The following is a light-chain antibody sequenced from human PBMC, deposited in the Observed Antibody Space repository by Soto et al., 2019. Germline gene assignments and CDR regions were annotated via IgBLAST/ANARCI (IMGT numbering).Light chain of an antibody. J-gene: IGKJ1*01. CDR1: QSISSW. CDR2: KAS. CDR3: QQYNSYPWT. V-gene: IGKV1-5*03. Sequence: DLQMTQSPSTLSASVGDRVTITCRASQSISSWLAWYQQKPGKAPKLLIYKASSLESGVPSRFSGSGSGTEFTLTISSLQPDDFAIYYCQQYNSYPWTFGQGTKVEIK.